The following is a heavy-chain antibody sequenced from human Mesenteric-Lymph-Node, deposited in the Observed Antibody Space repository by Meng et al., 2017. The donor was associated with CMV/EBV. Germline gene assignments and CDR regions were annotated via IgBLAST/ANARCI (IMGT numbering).Heavy chain of an antibody. J-gene: IGHJ4*02. D-gene: IGHD5-12*01. CDR1: GFTFSSYW. Sequence: GESLKISCAASGFTFSSYWMSWVRQAPGKGLEWVSRINSDGSSTSYADSVKGRFSISRDNAKNMLYLQMNSLRPEDTAVYYCAREPLRAAGHYLDYWGQGTLVTVSS. CDR3: AREPLRAAGHYLDY. V-gene: IGHV3-74*01. CDR2: INSDGSST.